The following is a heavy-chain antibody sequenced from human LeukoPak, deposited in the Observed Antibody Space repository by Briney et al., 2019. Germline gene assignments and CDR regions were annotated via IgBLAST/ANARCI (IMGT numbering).Heavy chain of an antibody. D-gene: IGHD3-16*01. CDR2: ISGYTGNT. J-gene: IGHJ4*02. CDR3: ARDLSIIGGVTDDY. Sequence: ASVKVSCKASGYSFTSYGISWVRQAPGQGLEWMGWISGYTGNTNYAQKLQGRVSMTTDTSTTTVYMELRSLRSDDTAVYYCARDLSIIGGVTDDYWGQGTLVTVSS. V-gene: IGHV1-18*01. CDR1: GYSFTSYG.